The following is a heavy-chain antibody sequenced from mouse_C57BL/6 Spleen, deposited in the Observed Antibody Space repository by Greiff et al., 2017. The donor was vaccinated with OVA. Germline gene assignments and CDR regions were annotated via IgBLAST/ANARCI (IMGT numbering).Heavy chain of an antibody. V-gene: IGHV1-66*01. Sequence: QVQLQQSGPELVKPGASVKISCKASGYSFTSYYIHWVKQRPGQGLEWIGWIYPGSGNTKYNEKFKGKATLTADTSSSTAYMQLSSLTSEDSAVYYCAREDDGYDAYWGQGTLVTVSA. CDR3: AREDDGYDAY. J-gene: IGHJ3*01. D-gene: IGHD2-2*01. CDR2: IYPGSGNT. CDR1: GYSFTSYY.